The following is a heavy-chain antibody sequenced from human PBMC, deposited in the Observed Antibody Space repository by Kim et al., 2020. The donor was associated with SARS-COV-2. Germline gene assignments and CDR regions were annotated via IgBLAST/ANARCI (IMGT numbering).Heavy chain of an antibody. J-gene: IGHJ6*02. CDR2: INHSGSV. CDR1: GGPFSGYH. CDR3: ARGRAGVVPSPILGLGPHYDYFILDV. Sequence: ETLSLTCAVSGGPFSGYHWSWVRQPPGKGLEWIGAINHSGSVIHNPSLKSRVSISIDTSKNQFSLKLTSVTAADTAFYFCARGRAGVVPSPILGLGPHYDYFILDVWGHGTTVTVSS. V-gene: IGHV4-34*01. D-gene: IGHD2-2*02.